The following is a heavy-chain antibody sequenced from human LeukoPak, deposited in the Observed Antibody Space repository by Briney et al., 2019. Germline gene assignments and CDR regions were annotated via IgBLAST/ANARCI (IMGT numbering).Heavy chain of an antibody. D-gene: IGHD4-11*01. J-gene: IGHJ4*02. Sequence: SVKVSCKASGCTFSSYAISWVRQAPGQGLEWMGRIIPIFGTANYAQKFQGRVTITTDESTSTAYMELSSLRSEDTAVYYCARDRDDYSNYAVSDYWGQGTLVTVSS. CDR1: GCTFSSYA. CDR2: IIPIFGTA. V-gene: IGHV1-69*05. CDR3: ARDRDDYSNYAVSDY.